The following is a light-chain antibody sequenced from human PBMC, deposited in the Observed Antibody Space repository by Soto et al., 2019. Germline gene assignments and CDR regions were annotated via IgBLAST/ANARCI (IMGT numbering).Light chain of an antibody. Sequence: DIQMTQSPSTLSASVGDTVTVTCRASQSVSGWLAWYQQKPGEIPNLLIYAASTLQAGVPSRFSGSGSGTDFTLTISSLQPEDVAAYYCQKYNSAPLTFGGGTKVDIK. CDR1: QSVSGW. CDR3: QKYNSAPLT. J-gene: IGKJ4*01. CDR2: AAS. V-gene: IGKV1-27*01.